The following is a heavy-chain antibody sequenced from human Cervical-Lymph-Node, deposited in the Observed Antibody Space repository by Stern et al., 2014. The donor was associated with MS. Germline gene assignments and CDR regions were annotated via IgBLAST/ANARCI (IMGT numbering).Heavy chain of an antibody. D-gene: IGHD6-6*01. CDR2: INPDNGDT. V-gene: IGHV1-2*06. CDR3: ARSGFVAARNSYHYAMDF. J-gene: IGHJ6*02. Sequence: QVQLVQSGAEVKRPGASVKVSCKASGYTFTGYYLHWVRQAPGQGLEWMGRINPDNGDTDFAQRFQGRVTMTSDTSTNIASVELSGLRSNDTALYFCARSGFVAARNSYHYAMDFWGQGTTVIVSS. CDR1: GYTFTGYY.